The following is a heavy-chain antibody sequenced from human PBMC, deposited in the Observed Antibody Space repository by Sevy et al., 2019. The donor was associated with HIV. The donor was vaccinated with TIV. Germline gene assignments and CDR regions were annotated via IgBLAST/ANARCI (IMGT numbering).Heavy chain of an antibody. CDR1: GFSFRTNG. CDR3: AKDGGYSIGWYPRFDP. V-gene: IGHV3-30*18. CDR2: ISKNGDNK. D-gene: IGHD5-18*01. Sequence: GGSLRLSCAGSGFSFRTNGMHWVRQAPGKGLDWVAVISKNGDNKSYADSVKGRFTISRDNSKNTLYLQMNSLRTEDTALYYCAKDGGYSIGWYPRFDPWGQGTLVTVSS. J-gene: IGHJ5*02.